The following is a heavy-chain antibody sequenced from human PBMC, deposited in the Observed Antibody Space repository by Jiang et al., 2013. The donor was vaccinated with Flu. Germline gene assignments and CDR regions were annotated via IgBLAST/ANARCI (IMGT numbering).Heavy chain of an antibody. Sequence: PGLVKPSETLSLTCTVSGGSISTTTYYWGWIRQPPGKGLEWIGSIYYSGTTYYNPSLKSRVTVSADTSKNQFSLKLTSVTAAGTAVYYCARHAVGATDAFDTWGQGTLVTVSS. CDR2: IYYSGTT. V-gene: IGHV4-39*01. D-gene: IGHD1-26*01. CDR3: ARHAVGATDAFDT. J-gene: IGHJ3*02. CDR1: GGSISTTTYY.